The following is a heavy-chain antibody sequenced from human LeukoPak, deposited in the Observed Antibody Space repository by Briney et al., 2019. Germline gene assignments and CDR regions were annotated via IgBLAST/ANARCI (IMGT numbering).Heavy chain of an antibody. D-gene: IGHD3-3*01. CDR1: GFTFSSYA. V-gene: IGHV3-30*04. CDR3: ARGGRITLRTNWFDP. J-gene: IGHJ5*02. Sequence: GGSLRLSCAASGFTFSSYAMHWVRQAPGKGLEWVAVISYDGSNKYYADSVKGRFTISRDNAKNSLYLQMNSLRAEDTAVYYCARGGRITLRTNWFDPWGQGTLVTVSS. CDR2: ISYDGSNK.